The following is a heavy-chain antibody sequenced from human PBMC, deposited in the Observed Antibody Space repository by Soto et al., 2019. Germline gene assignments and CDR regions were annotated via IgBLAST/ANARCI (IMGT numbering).Heavy chain of an antibody. Sequence: PSETLSLTCAVSGGSISSGGYYWSWIRQHPGKGLEWIGYIYYSGSTYYNPSLKSRVTISVDTSKNQFSLKLSSVTAADTAVYYCASSPQDSSGYYLDYWGQGTLVTVSS. J-gene: IGHJ4*02. CDR1: GGSISSGGYY. V-gene: IGHV4-31*11. CDR2: IYYSGST. D-gene: IGHD3-22*01. CDR3: ASSPQDSSGYYLDY.